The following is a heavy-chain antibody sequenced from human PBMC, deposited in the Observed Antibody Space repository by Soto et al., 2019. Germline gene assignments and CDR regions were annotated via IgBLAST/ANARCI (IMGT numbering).Heavy chain of an antibody. CDR1: GGSFSGYY. J-gene: IGHJ4*02. D-gene: IGHD6-19*01. CDR3: ARGLVAGYAGSRWTPGGCDY. V-gene: IGHV4-34*01. CDR2: INHSGST. Sequence: PSETPSLTFAVYGGSFSGYYWSWIRQPPGKGLEWIGEINHSGSTNYNPSLKSRVTISVDTSKNQFSLKLSSVTAADTAVYYCARGLVAGYAGSRWTPGGCDYWGQGTLVTVSS.